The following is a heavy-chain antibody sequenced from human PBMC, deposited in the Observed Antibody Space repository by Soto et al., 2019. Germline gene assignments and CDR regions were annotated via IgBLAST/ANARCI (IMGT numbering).Heavy chain of an antibody. CDR3: AHGDPLDFHY. Sequence: QITLRESGPALVKPTQTLTLTCTFSGFPLSTSGEAVGWIRQAPGKGLEWLALIYWNSIERKSPSLKNRLSITKDTSKNNVVLTMPNMAPVDTATYYCAHGDPLDFHYWGQGTLVTVSS. D-gene: IGHD3-10*01. V-gene: IGHV2-5*01. CDR1: GFPLSTSGEA. CDR2: IYWNSIE. J-gene: IGHJ4*02.